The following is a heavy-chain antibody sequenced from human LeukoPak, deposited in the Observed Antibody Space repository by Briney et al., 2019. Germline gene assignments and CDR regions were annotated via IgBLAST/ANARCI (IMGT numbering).Heavy chain of an antibody. CDR2: IYYSGST. V-gene: IGHV4-39*07. J-gene: IGHJ4*02. Sequence: SETLSLTCTVSGGSISSSSYYWGWIRQPPGKGLEWIGSIYYSGSTYYNPSLKSRVTISVDTSKNQFSLNLRSVTAADTAVYYCAREELGGQRGIDYWGQGTLVTVSS. CDR1: GGSISSSSYY. CDR3: AREELGGQRGIDY. D-gene: IGHD2/OR15-2a*01.